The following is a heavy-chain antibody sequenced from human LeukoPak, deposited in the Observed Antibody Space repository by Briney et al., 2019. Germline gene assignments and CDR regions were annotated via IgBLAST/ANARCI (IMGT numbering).Heavy chain of an antibody. CDR2: ISWNGDSI. CDR3: VKVRFDNSAHFDY. Sequence: QPGRFLRLSCAASGLSFDDNAMHWVRQGPGKGLAWVAGISWNGDSIGYADSVKGRFTISRDNAKNSLYLQMNSVRSEDTAFYYCVKVRFDNSAHFDYWGQGTLVTVSS. CDR1: GLSFDDNA. V-gene: IGHV3-9*01. D-gene: IGHD3-22*01. J-gene: IGHJ4*02.